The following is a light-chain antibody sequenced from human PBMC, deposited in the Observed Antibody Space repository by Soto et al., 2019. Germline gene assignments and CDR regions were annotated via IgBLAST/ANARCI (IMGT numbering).Light chain of an antibody. J-gene: IGKJ1*01. CDR1: QSVSSSY. Sequence: EIVLTQSPGTLSLSPGERATLSCRASQSVSSSYLAWYQQKPGQAPRLLIYGASSRATGIPDRFSGSGSGTDFPLISSRLEPEDFAVYYCQQYGSSPRTFGQGTKVEIK. CDR3: QQYGSSPRT. V-gene: IGKV3-20*01. CDR2: GAS.